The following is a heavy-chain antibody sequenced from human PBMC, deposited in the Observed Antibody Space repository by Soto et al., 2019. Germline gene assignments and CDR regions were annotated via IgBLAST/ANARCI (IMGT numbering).Heavy chain of an antibody. CDR2: IIPILGIA. V-gene: IGHV1-69*04. J-gene: IGHJ6*02. Sequence: SVKVSCKASGGTFSSYTISWVRQAPGQGLEWMGRIIPILGIANYAQKFQGRVTITADKSTSTAYMELSSLRSEDTAVYYCARDRAAMVKYYYYGMDFWGQGTTVTVSS. CDR3: ARDRAAMVKYYYYGMDF. CDR1: GGTFSSYT. D-gene: IGHD5-18*01.